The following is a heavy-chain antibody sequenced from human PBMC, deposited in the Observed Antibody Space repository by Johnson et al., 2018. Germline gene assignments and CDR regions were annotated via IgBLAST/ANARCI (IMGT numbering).Heavy chain of an antibody. V-gene: IGHV4-34*01. Sequence: QVQLQQWGAGLLKPSETLSLTCAVYGGSFSGYYWSWIRQPPGKGLEWIGEINHSGSTNYNPSLQSRVTISVDTPKNQFSLKLSTVTAADTAVYYCARGPAIAARYGYYYYYMDVWGKGTTVTVSS. J-gene: IGHJ6*03. D-gene: IGHD6-6*01. CDR3: ARGPAIAARYGYYYYYMDV. CDR2: INHSGST. CDR1: GGSFSGYY.